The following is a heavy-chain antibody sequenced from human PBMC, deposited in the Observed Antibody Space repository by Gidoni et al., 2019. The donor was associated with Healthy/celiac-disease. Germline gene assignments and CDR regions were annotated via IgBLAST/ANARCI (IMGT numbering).Heavy chain of an antibody. Sequence: QVQLQESGPGLVKPSQPLSLTCTVSGGSISSGGYSWTWIRQHPGKGLEWIGYIYYSWSTYYNPSLKSRVTISVDTSKNQFSLKLSSVTAADTAVYYCARVEGYCSGGSCPGYDYGMDVWGQGTTVTVSS. CDR1: GGSISSGGYS. CDR3: ARVEGYCSGGSCPGYDYGMDV. CDR2: IYYSWST. J-gene: IGHJ6*02. V-gene: IGHV4-31*03. D-gene: IGHD2-15*01.